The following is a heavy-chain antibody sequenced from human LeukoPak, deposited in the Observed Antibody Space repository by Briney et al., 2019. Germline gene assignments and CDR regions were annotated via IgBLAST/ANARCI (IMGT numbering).Heavy chain of an antibody. CDR2: INSDGSST. D-gene: IGHD3-22*01. CDR1: GFTFSSYW. Sequence: GGSLRLSCAASGFTFSSYWMHWVRQAPGKGLVWVSRINSDGSSTSYADSVKGRFTISRDNAKNTLYLQMNSLRAEDTAVYYCAKAGVIVPVYFQHWGQGTLVTVSS. V-gene: IGHV3-74*01. J-gene: IGHJ1*01. CDR3: AKAGVIVPVYFQH.